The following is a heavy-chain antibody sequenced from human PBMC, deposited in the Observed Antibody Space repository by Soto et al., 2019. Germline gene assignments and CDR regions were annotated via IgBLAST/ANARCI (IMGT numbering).Heavy chain of an antibody. CDR1: GFTFSYFS. J-gene: IGHJ5*02. D-gene: IGHD6-13*01. Sequence: GGSLRLSCAASGFTFSYFSMKWVRQAPGKGLEWVSSISSSSTYIYYADSVKGRFTVSRDNAKNSLFLQMNSLRAEDTAVYYCARDRIPAADPWFDLWGQGTLVTVAS. CDR3: ARDRIPAADPWFDL. V-gene: IGHV3-21*01. CDR2: ISSSSTYI.